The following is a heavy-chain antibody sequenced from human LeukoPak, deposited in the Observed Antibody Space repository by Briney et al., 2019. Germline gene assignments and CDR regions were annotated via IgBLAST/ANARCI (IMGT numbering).Heavy chain of an antibody. Sequence: PSETLSLTCTVSGGSISSYYWSWIRQPPGKGLEWIGYIYYSGSTNYNPSLKSRVTISVDTSKNQFSLKLSSVTAADTAVYYCARAIRHYGSGSYWFDPWGQGTLVTVSS. CDR1: GGSISSYY. D-gene: IGHD3-10*01. V-gene: IGHV4-59*01. CDR2: IYYSGST. J-gene: IGHJ5*02. CDR3: ARAIRHYGSGSYWFDP.